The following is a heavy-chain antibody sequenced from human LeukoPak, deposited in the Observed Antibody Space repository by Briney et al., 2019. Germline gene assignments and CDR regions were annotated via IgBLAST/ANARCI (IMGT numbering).Heavy chain of an antibody. CDR3: ARGRVRGVICTYYYGMDV. D-gene: IGHD3-10*01. V-gene: IGHV3-30*04. CDR2: ISYDGSNK. CDR1: GFTFSSYA. J-gene: IGHJ6*04. Sequence: PGRSLRLSCAASGFTFSSYAMHWVRQAPGKGLEWVAVISYDGSNKYYADSVKGRFTISRDNSKNTLYLQMNSLRAEDTAVYYCARGRVRGVICTYYYGMDVWGKGTTVTVSS.